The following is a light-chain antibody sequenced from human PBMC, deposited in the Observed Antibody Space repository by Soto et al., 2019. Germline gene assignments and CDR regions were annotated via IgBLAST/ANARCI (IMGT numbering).Light chain of an antibody. Sequence: DIQMTQSPSSLSASVGDRVTITCRASQGIRNDLVWYQQKPGKAPKRLIYAASSLRSGVPSRFSGGLSWTEFTLIISSLQLEDFSTDYGLQHNSYPRTFGQGTKVEIK. V-gene: IGKV1-17*01. J-gene: IGKJ1*01. CDR2: AAS. CDR3: LQHNSYPRT. CDR1: QGIRND.